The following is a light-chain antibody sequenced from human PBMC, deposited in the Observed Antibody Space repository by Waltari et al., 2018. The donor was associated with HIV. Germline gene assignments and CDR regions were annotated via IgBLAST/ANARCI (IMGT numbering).Light chain of an antibody. Sequence: QSALTQPRSVSGSPGQSVTISCTGTSSDVAGYNYVSWYQQHPDKAPKAMIFDVNNRPSGVPARFSGSKSGNTASLTISGLQAEDEADYYCCSYAGTYGWVFGGGTKLTVL. CDR3: CSYAGTYGWV. CDR1: SSDVAGYNY. V-gene: IGLV2-11*01. CDR2: DVN. J-gene: IGLJ3*02.